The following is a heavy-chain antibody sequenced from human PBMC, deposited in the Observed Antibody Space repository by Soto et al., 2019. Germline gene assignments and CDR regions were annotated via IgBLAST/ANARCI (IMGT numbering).Heavy chain of an antibody. V-gene: IGHV3-48*02. Sequence: PGGSLRLSCAASGFTFSSYSMNWVRQAPGKGLEWVSYISSSSSTIYYADSVKGRFTISRDNAKNSLYLQMNSLRDEDTAVYYCARDRQLGYCSGGSCYSQNNGFWGQGTLVTVSS. D-gene: IGHD2-15*01. CDR1: GFTFSSYS. CDR3: ARDRQLGYCSGGSCYSQNNGF. CDR2: ISSSSSTI. J-gene: IGHJ4*02.